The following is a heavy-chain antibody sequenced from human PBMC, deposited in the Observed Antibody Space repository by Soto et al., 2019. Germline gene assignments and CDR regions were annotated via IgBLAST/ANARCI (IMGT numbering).Heavy chain of an antibody. J-gene: IGHJ6*02. Sequence: GGSLRLSCSASGFTFSDYAMTWVRQAPGKGLEWVSSTSVSGADTYYASSVKGRFRISRDNSKNTLYLQMNSLRAEDTAVYYCAKSEVANIVFFGTDVWGQGTTVTVSS. CDR3: AKSEVANIVFFGTDV. V-gene: IGHV3-23*01. D-gene: IGHD5-12*01. CDR1: GFTFSDYA. CDR2: TSVSGADT.